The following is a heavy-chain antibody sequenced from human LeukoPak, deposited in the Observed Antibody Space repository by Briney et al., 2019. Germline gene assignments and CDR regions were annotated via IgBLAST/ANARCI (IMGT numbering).Heavy chain of an antibody. Sequence: SETLSLTCAVYGGSFSGYYWSWIRQPPGKGLEWIGYIYHSGSTYYNPSLKSRVTISVDRSKNQFSLKLSSMTAADTAVYYCARVPDGSGSYPHAFDIWGQGTMVTVSS. D-gene: IGHD1-26*01. J-gene: IGHJ3*02. V-gene: IGHV4-34*01. CDR2: IYHSGST. CDR1: GGSFSGYY. CDR3: ARVPDGSGSYPHAFDI.